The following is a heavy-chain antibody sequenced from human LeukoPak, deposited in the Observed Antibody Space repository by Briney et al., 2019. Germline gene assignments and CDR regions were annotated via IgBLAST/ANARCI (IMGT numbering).Heavy chain of an antibody. CDR2: INHSGST. D-gene: IGHD1-26*01. V-gene: IGHV4-34*01. J-gene: IGHJ4*02. CDR1: GGSFSGYY. CDR3: ARGGGTFDY. Sequence: SETLSLTCAVYGGSFSGYYWSWIRQPPGKGLEWIGEINHSGSTNYNPSLKSRVTISVDTSKNQFSLKLSSVTAADTAVYYCARGGGTFDYWGQGTLVTVSS.